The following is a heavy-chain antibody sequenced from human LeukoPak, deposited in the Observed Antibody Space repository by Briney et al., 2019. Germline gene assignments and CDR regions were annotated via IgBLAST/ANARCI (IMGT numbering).Heavy chain of an antibody. V-gene: IGHV4-59*01. CDR2: IYYGGST. CDR3: ARVTGYMIEDYFDY. J-gene: IGHJ4*02. CDR1: GGSISSYY. D-gene: IGHD3-22*01. Sequence: PSETLSLTCTVSGGSISSYYWSGIRQPPGKGLEWIGYIYYGGSTNYNPSLKSRVTISVDTSKNQFSLRLSSVTAADTAVYYCARVTGYMIEDYFDYWGQGTLVTVSS.